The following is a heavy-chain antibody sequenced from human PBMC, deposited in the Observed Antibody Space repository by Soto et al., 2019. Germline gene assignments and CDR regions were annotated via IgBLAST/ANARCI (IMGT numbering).Heavy chain of an antibody. CDR3: AKDLTIFGVVIITGDAFDI. Sequence: GGSLRLSCAASGFTFSSYAMSWVRQAPGKGLEWVSAISGSGGSTYYADSVKGRFTISRDNSKNTLYLQMNSLRAEDTAVYYCAKDLTIFGVVIITGDAFDIWGQGTMVTVSS. V-gene: IGHV3-23*01. J-gene: IGHJ3*02. D-gene: IGHD3-3*01. CDR1: GFTFSSYA. CDR2: ISGSGGST.